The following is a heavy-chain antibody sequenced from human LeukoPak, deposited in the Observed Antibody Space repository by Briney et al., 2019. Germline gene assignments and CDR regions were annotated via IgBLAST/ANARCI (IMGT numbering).Heavy chain of an antibody. Sequence: ASVKVSCKATGYTFTAYYMHWVRQAPGQGLEWMGLINPSGSDTVYAQKFQGRLAMTRDMSTSTDYMELSSLRFDDTAVYYCARDNSVGDTAWWFDPWGQGTLVTVSS. CDR2: INPSGSDT. CDR1: GYTFTAYY. CDR3: ARDNSVGDTAWWFDP. V-gene: IGHV1-46*01. D-gene: IGHD1-26*01. J-gene: IGHJ5*02.